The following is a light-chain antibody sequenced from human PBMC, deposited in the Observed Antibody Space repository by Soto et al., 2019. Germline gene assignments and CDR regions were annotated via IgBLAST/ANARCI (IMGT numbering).Light chain of an antibody. CDR3: QQRFNWPRFT. J-gene: IGKJ2*01. CDR1: QSVSSY. CDR2: DAS. V-gene: IGKV3-11*01. Sequence: EIVLTQSPATLSLSPGERATLSCRASQSVSSYLAWYQQKPGQAPSLLLYDASNRATGIPASFSSGGSGTDFTLAITGLEPKDFAVYYCQQRFNWPRFTFGQGTNLEIK.